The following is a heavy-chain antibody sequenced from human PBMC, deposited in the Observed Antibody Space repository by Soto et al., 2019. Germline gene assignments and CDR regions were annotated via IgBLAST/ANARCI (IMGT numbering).Heavy chain of an antibody. CDR3: AQRPSVDWFDP. D-gene: IGHD2-21*01. Sequence: ESGPTLVNPTQPLTLTCTFSGFSLSTSGAGVGWIRQPPGKALEWLALIYWNDDKRYTPSLKSRLTITKDTTKNQVVRRMTNMDPVDTATYYCAQRPSVDWFDPWGQGTLVTVYS. CDR2: IYWNDDK. CDR1: GFSLSTSGAG. V-gene: IGHV2-5*01. J-gene: IGHJ5*02.